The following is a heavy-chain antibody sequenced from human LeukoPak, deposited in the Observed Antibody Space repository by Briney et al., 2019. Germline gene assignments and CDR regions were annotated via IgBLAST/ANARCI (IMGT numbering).Heavy chain of an antibody. CDR1: GYTFTSYG. CDR3: ARESHVSREDS. CDR2: ISANNGDT. D-gene: IGHD1-26*01. Sequence: ASVNVSCKASGYTFTSYGISWVRQAPGQGLEWVGWISANNGDTDYAQKFQARVTMTTDTSTSTAYMELRSLRSDDTAVYYCARESHVSREDSWGQGTLVTVSS. J-gene: IGHJ4*02. V-gene: IGHV1-18*01.